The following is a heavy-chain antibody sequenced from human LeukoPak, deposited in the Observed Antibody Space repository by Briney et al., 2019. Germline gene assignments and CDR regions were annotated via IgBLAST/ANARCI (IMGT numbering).Heavy chain of an antibody. V-gene: IGHV4-34*01. CDR3: ARRPPRRFFGVVIIRNWFDP. CDR2: INLSVIT. Sequence: PSETLSLTSALHRGSFSGYYWCSIPHPLGRGLGWIGEINLSVITNYNPSLKSRVTISVDTSKNQFSLKLSSVTAADTAVYYCARRPPRRFFGVVIIRNWFDPWGQGTLVTVSS. D-gene: IGHD3-3*01. CDR1: RGSFSGYY. J-gene: IGHJ5*02.